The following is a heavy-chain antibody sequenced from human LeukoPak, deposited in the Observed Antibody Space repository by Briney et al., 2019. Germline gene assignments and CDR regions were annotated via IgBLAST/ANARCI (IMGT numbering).Heavy chain of an antibody. V-gene: IGHV3-21*01. Sequence: GGSLRLSCAASGFTFSSYSMNWVRQAPGKGLEWVSSISSSSSYIYYADSVKGRFTISRDNAKNSLYLQMNSLKAEDTAVYYCARDNRPYYYGSGSPDYWGQGTLVTVSS. CDR3: ARDNRPYYYGSGSPDY. CDR1: GFTFSSYS. CDR2: ISSSSSYI. J-gene: IGHJ4*02. D-gene: IGHD3-10*01.